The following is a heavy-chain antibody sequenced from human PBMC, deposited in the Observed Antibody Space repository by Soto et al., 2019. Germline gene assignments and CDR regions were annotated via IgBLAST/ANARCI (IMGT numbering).Heavy chain of an antibody. V-gene: IGHV3-9*01. CDR3: AKDSGSYYYFDY. CDR1: GFTFYYYA. CDR2: ISWNSGSI. Sequence: GGSLRLSCAASGFTFYYYAMHWVRQAPGKGLEWVSGISWNSGSIGYADSVKGRFTISRDNAKNSLYLQMNSLRAEDTALYYCAKDSGSYYYFDYWGQGTLVTVSS. J-gene: IGHJ4*02. D-gene: IGHD1-26*01.